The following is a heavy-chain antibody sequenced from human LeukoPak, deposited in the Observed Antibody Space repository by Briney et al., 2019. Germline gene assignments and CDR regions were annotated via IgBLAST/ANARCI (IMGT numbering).Heavy chain of an antibody. V-gene: IGHV3-9*01. CDR2: ISWNSGSI. CDR3: ARDGDYGGRGDY. J-gene: IGHJ4*02. Sequence: GGSLRLSCAASGFTFDDYAMHWVRQAPGKGLEWVSGISWNSGSIGYADSVKGRFTISRDNAKNSLYLQMNSLRAEDTAVYYCARDGDYGGRGDYWGQGTLVTVSS. D-gene: IGHD4-23*01. CDR1: GFTFDDYA.